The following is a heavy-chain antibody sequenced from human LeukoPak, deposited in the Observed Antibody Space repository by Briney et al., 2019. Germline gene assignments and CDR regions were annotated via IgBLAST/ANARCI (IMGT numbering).Heavy chain of an antibody. D-gene: IGHD3-3*01. V-gene: IGHV4-39*02. CDR2: IYYGRNY. Sequence: PSETLSLTCTVSGDSISSRSYYWGWIRQPPGKGLEWIGKIYYGRNYKWNSSLKSRGTISVDTSKNQFSLKLSSVTAADTAVYYCARESGLRFLEWLLYFDYWGQGTLVTVSS. CDR3: ARESGLRFLEWLLYFDY. CDR1: GDSISSRSYY. J-gene: IGHJ4*02.